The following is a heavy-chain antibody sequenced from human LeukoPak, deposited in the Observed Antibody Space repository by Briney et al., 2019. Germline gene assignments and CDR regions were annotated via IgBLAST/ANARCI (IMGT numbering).Heavy chain of an antibody. Sequence: SETLSLTCSVSGGSISSYYWSWIRQPPGKGLEWIGYIYNSGSTNYNPSLKSRVTISVDMSKNQFSLKLSSVTAADTAVYYCARHAVAATGDAFDIWGQGTMVTVSS. CDR3: ARHAVAATGDAFDI. CDR1: GGSISSYY. D-gene: IGHD6-19*01. J-gene: IGHJ3*02. CDR2: IYNSGST. V-gene: IGHV4-59*08.